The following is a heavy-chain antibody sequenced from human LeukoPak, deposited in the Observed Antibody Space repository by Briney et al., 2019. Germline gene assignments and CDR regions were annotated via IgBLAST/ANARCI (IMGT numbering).Heavy chain of an antibody. CDR3: ARGRYRDGDYVDY. CDR2: MNSDGSST. Sequence: GGSLRLSCAASGFTLSSYWMHWVRQAPGKGLVWVSRMNSDGSSTSYADSVKGRSTISRDNAKNTLYLQVNSLRAEDTAVYYCARGRYRDGDYVDYWGQGTLVIVSS. CDR1: GFTLSSYW. V-gene: IGHV3-74*01. D-gene: IGHD5-12*01. J-gene: IGHJ4*02.